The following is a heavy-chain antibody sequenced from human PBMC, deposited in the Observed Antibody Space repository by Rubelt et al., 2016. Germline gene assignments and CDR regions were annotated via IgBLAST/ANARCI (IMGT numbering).Heavy chain of an antibody. CDR3: ARLGSNYDCWSGYI. CDR1: GDSFSRST. CDR2: ISYDGSNK. D-gene: IGHD3-3*01. Sequence: QLQLQESGPGLVKPSETLALTCTVSGDSFSRSTSSWGWIRQPPGKGLEWVAVISYDGSNKYYADSVKGRFTISRDNSKNTLYLQMNSLRAEDTAVYFCARLGSNYDCWSGYIWGQGTLVTVSS. J-gene: IGHJ4*02. V-gene: IGHV3-30*04.